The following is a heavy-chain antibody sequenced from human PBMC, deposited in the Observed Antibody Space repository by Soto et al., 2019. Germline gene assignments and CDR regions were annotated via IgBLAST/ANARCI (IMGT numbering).Heavy chain of an antibody. V-gene: IGHV3-11*01. J-gene: IGHJ3*02. CDR2: ISSCGSSI. D-gene: IGHD5-12*01. Sequence: GGSLRLSCAASGFSFSDYYMNWIRQAPGKGLEWVSYISSCGSSIYYADSVKGRFTISRDNSKNTLYLQMNSLRAEDTAVYYCAKELVATWYAFDIWGQGTMVTVSS. CDR3: AKELVATWYAFDI. CDR1: GFSFSDYY.